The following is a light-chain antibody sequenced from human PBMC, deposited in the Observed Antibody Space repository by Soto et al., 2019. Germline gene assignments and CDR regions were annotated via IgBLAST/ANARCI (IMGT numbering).Light chain of an antibody. J-gene: IGLJ1*01. CDR3: GAWDESMNGYV. CDR1: RSNIGSNT. Sequence: QSVLTQRPSASGTPGQRVTISCSGGRSNIGSNTVNWYQQVPGTAPKFLVYSNNERPSGVPDRFSGSKSGTSASLAINGLQYGDEADYYCGAWDESMNGYVFGTGTKVTVL. V-gene: IGLV1-44*01. CDR2: SNN.